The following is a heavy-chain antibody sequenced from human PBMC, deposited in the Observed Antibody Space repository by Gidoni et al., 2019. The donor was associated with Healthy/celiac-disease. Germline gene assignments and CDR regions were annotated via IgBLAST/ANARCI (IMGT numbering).Heavy chain of an antibody. Sequence: QVQLQESGPGLVQPSQTLSLTCTVSGGSISSGSYYWSWIRQPAGKGLEWIGRIYTSGSTNYNPSLKSRVTISVDTSKNQFSLKLSSVTAADTAVYYCARNEANPGQWLRFDWGQGTLVTVSS. CDR3: ARNEANPGQWLRFD. CDR1: GGSISSGSYY. CDR2: IYTSGST. J-gene: IGHJ4*02. D-gene: IGHD5-12*01. V-gene: IGHV4-61*02.